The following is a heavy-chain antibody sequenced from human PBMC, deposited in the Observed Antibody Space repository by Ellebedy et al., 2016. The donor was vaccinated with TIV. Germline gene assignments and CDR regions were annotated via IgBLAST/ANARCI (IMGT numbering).Heavy chain of an antibody. D-gene: IGHD1-26*01. V-gene: IGHV3-66*01. CDR1: GFTVSSNY. Sequence: PGGSLRLSCAASGFTVSSNYMSWVRQAPGKGLEWVSVIYSGCSTYYADSVKGRFTISRDNSKNTLYLQMNSLRAEDTAVYYCARDGYSGSYYYFDYWGQGTLVTVSS. CDR3: ARDGYSGSYYYFDY. J-gene: IGHJ4*02. CDR2: IYSGCST.